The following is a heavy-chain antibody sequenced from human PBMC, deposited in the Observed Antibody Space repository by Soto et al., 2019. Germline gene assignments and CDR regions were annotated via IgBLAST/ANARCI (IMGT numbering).Heavy chain of an antibody. D-gene: IGHD3-16*01. J-gene: IGHJ4*02. CDR1: GYRFSSSL. V-gene: IGHV5-51*01. CDR2: VYPSDSDV. CDR3: TKGATSPFDS. Sequence: PGESLKISCQGTGYRFSSSLIGWVRQKPGKGLEWLGNVYPSDSDVRYSPAFEGQVTISADNSINTAYLRLLNLKASDTAIYYCTKGATSPFDSSGQGNRLTFSS.